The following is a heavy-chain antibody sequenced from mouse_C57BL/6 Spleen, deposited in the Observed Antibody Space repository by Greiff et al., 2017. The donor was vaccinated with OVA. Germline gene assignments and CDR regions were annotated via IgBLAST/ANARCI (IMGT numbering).Heavy chain of an antibody. CDR2: IRLKSDNYAT. CDR1: GFTFSNYW. Sequence: DVMLVESGGGLVQPGGSMKLSCVASGFTFSNYWMNWVRQSPEKGLEWVAQIRLKSDNYATHYAESVKGRFTISRDDSKSSVYLQMNNLRAEDTGIYYCTESYGNYAWFAYWGQGTLVTVSA. D-gene: IGHD2-1*01. V-gene: IGHV6-3*01. J-gene: IGHJ3*01. CDR3: TESYGNYAWFAY.